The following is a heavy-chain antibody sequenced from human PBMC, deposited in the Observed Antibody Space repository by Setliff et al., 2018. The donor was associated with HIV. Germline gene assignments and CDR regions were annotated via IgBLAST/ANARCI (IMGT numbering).Heavy chain of an antibody. V-gene: IGHV4-59*12. CDR2: VYYTGSA. D-gene: IGHD3-10*01. CDR3: AREWRGRYYYYMDV. Sequence: ASETLSLTCTVSGGSISNYYWSWIRQPPGKGLEWIGYVYYTGSANYNTSLKSRVTISMDTSRNQFSLKLTSMTAADTAVYYCAREWRGRYYYYMDVWGKGTTVTV. CDR1: GGSISNYY. J-gene: IGHJ6*03.